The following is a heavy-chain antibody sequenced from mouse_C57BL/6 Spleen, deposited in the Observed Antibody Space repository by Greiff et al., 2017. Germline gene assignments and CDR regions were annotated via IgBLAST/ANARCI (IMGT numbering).Heavy chain of an antibody. D-gene: IGHD2-2*01. J-gene: IGHJ2*01. CDR2: INPNYGTT. CDR1: GYSFTDYN. V-gene: IGHV1-39*01. CDR3: ARSGVTTTPFDY. Sequence: VQLKQSGPELVKPGASVKISCKASGYSFTDYNMNWVKQSNGKSLEWIGVINPNYGTTSYNQKFKGKATLTVDQSSSTSYMQLNSLTSEDSAVYYWARSGVTTTPFDYWGQGTTLTVSS.